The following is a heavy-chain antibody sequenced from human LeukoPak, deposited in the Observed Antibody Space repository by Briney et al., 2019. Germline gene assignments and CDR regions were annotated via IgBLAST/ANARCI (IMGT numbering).Heavy chain of an antibody. Sequence: GGSLRLSCAASGFTFANYWMRWVRQAPGKGLEWLADIRQEGSEKLYVDSVKGRFTISRDNDKRSLYLQMNSLRGEDTAVYFCARVAGSWELILWGQGTLVTVS. CDR3: ARVAGSWELIL. CDR1: GFTFANYW. CDR2: IRQEGSEK. D-gene: IGHD2-15*01. J-gene: IGHJ4*02. V-gene: IGHV3-7*01.